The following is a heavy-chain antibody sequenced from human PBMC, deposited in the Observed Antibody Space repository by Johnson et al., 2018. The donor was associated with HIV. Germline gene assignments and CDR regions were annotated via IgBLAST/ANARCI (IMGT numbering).Heavy chain of an antibody. Sequence: VQLVESGGGLVQPGGSLRLSCAASGFTFSSYSLHWVRQAPGKGLEWVSVIYSGDTTYYADSVKGRFTISRDTSKNTLYLQMNSLRPEDTAVYYCASDGWELLGVAAFDVWGQGTLVTVSS. CDR2: IYSGDTT. CDR3: ASDGWELLGVAAFDV. V-gene: IGHV3-66*02. D-gene: IGHD1-26*01. J-gene: IGHJ3*01. CDR1: GFTFSSYS.